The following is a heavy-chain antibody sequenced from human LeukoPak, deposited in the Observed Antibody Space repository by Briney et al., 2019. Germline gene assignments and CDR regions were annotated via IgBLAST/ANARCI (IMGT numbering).Heavy chain of an antibody. V-gene: IGHV3-48*04. J-gene: IGHJ4*02. D-gene: IGHD1-26*01. CDR1: GFTFSSYA. CDR2: ISNSGGAI. CDR3: ARVRGSYSSDS. Sequence: GGSLRLSCAASGFTFSSYAMSWVRQAPGKGLEWVSYISNSGGAIYYADSVKGRFTISRDNAMNSLFLQMNSLRAEDTAVYYCARVRGSYSSDSWGQGTLVTVSS.